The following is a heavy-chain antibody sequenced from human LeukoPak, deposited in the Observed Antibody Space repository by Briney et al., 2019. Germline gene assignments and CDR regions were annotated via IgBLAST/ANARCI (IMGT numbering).Heavy chain of an antibody. Sequence: SVTVSFTASGGTFSNYAISWVRQAPGQGLAWMGRIIPILGIANYAQKFQGRVTITADKSTSTAYMELSSLRSEDTAVYYYARAGCSSTSCATGYYYYYGMDVWGQGTTVTVSS. V-gene: IGHV1-69*04. J-gene: IGHJ6*02. CDR1: GGTFSNYA. CDR3: ARAGCSSTSCATGYYYYYGMDV. CDR2: IIPILGIA. D-gene: IGHD2-2*01.